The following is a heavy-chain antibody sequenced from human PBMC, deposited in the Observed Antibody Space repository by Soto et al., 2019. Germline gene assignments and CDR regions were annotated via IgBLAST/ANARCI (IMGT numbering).Heavy chain of an antibody. Sequence: ETLSLTCTVSGDSIRSYYWTWIRQPPGKGLELIGYIYYSGSTRYNPSLKSRVTISVDMSKNQFSLKLSSVIAADTAVYYCARAYGGFDNGLDVWGQGTAVTVSS. CDR1: GDSIRSYY. V-gene: IGHV4-59*01. J-gene: IGHJ6*02. CDR3: ARAYGGFDNGLDV. D-gene: IGHD5-12*01. CDR2: IYYSGST.